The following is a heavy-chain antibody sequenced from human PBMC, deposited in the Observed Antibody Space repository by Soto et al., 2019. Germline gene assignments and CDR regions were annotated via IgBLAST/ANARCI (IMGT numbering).Heavy chain of an antibody. J-gene: IGHJ4*02. V-gene: IGHV1-18*01. CDR1: GYIFTSYG. CDR3: ARGESQDYDFWSGSSTY. CDR2: ISVYNGNT. Sequence: QVQLVQSGAEVKKPGASVKVSCNASGYIFTSYGISWLRQAPGQGLEWMGWISVYNGNTNYAQKLQGRVTMTTDTSTSTAYMELRSLRSGDTAVYYRARGESQDYDFWSGSSTYWGQGTLVTASS. D-gene: IGHD3-3*01.